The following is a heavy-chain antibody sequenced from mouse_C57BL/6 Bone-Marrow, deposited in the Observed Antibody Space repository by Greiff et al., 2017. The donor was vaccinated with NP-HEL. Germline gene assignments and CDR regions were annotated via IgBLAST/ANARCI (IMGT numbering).Heavy chain of an antibody. CDR1: GYAFSSSW. Sequence: VQLQQSGPELVKPGASVKISCKASGYAFSSSWMNWVKQRPGKGLEWIGRIYPGDGDTNYNGNVKGKATLTADKSSSTDYMQLSSLTSEDSAVYFCARRRVLLRWRGYFDVWGTGTTVTVSS. CDR2: IYPGDGDT. D-gene: IGHD1-1*01. V-gene: IGHV1-82*01. CDR3: ARRRVLLRWRGYFDV. J-gene: IGHJ1*03.